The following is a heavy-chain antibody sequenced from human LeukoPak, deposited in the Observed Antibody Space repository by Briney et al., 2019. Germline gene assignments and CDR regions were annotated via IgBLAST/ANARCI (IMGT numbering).Heavy chain of an antibody. V-gene: IGHV3-74*01. CDR2: INSDGSST. CDR3: ARDRRSWIQLWLYDY. CDR1: GFTFSSYW. Sequence: GGSLRLSCAASGFTFSSYWMHWVRQAPGKGLVWVSRINSDGSSTSYADSVKGRFTISRDNAKNTPYLQMNSLRAEDTAVYYCARDRRSWIQLWLYDYWGQGTLVTVSS. D-gene: IGHD5-18*01. J-gene: IGHJ4*02.